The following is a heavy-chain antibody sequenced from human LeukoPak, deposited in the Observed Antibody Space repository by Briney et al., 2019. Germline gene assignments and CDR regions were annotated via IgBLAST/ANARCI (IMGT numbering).Heavy chain of an antibody. J-gene: IGHJ5*02. D-gene: IGHD4/OR15-4a*01. CDR1: GYTFTGYY. CDR2: INPNSGGT. V-gene: IGHV1-2*02. Sequence: ASVKVSCKASGYTFTGYYMHRVRQAPGQGLEWMGWINPNSGGTNYAQEFQGRVTMTRDTSISTAYMELSRLRSDDTAVYYCARDGANINWFDPWGQGTLVTVSS. CDR3: ARDGANINWFDP.